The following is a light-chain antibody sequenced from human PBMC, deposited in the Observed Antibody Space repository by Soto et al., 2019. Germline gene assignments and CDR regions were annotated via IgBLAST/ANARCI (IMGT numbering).Light chain of an antibody. CDR2: GAS. Sequence: ETVMTQSPATLSVSPGERATLSYRASHSVTLNLAWYQQTPGQAPRLLIYGASTRATGVPARFSGSGSGTEFTLTISSPQSEDFAVYYCQQYNNRPQTFGQGTKVEIK. V-gene: IGKV3-15*01. CDR3: QQYNNRPQT. J-gene: IGKJ1*01. CDR1: HSVTLN.